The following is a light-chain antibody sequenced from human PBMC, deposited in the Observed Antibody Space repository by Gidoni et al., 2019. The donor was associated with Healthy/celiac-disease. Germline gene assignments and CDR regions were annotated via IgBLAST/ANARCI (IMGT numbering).Light chain of an antibody. J-gene: IGLJ2*01. CDR3: SSYTSSSTLVV. V-gene: IGLV2-14*01. CDR1: SSDVGGYNY. Sequence: QSALTQPDSVSGSPGQSITISCTGTSSDVGGYNYVSWYQQHPGTAPKRMIYYVSNRPSGVSNRFSGSKSGNTASLTISGLQAEDEADYYCSSYTSSSTLVVFGGGTKLTVL. CDR2: YVS.